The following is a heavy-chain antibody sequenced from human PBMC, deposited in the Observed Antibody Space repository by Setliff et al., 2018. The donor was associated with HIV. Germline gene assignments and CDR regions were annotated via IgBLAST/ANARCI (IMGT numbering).Heavy chain of an antibody. V-gene: IGHV4-59*11. D-gene: IGHD3-10*01. CDR3: ARGAITMVRSPYYMDV. Sequence: SETLSLTCTVSGGSINSHYWSWIRQPPGKGLEWIGYSHYSGSPHYNLSLKSRVTISVDTSKNQFSLKLSSVTAADTAVYYCARGAITMVRSPYYMDVWGKGTTVTVSS. J-gene: IGHJ6*03. CDR2: SHYSGSP. CDR1: GGSINSHY.